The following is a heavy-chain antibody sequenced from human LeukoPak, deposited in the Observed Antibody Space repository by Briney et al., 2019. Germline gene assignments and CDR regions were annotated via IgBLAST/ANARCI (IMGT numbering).Heavy chain of an antibody. D-gene: IGHD3-22*01. CDR1: GATFISYA. J-gene: IGHJ6*02. CDR2: IIPILGIA. Sequence: ASVKVSCKASGATFISYAISWVRQAPGQGLEWMGRIIPILGIANYAQKFQGRVTITADKSTSTAYMELSSLRSEDAAVYYCARVRMVDSSGYQGYYYGMDVWGQGTTVTVSS. V-gene: IGHV1-69*04. CDR3: ARVRMVDSSGYQGYYYGMDV.